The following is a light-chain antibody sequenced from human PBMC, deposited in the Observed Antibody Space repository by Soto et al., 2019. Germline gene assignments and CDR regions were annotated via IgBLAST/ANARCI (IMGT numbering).Light chain of an antibody. V-gene: IGKV1-39*01. CDR3: QQSYSRPYT. J-gene: IGKJ2*01. CDR2: TAS. Sequence: DIEMTQSPSSLSASVGDRVAITCRASQTISTYLNWYHQKPGAAPKPLIYTASSLQGGVPPRFSGNGSGTLFTLTLSSLQPEDSGIYYCQQSYSRPYTFGQGTKVDIK. CDR1: QTISTY.